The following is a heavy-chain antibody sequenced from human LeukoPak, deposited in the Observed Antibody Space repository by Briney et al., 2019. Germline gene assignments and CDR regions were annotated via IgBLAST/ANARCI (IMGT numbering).Heavy chain of an antibody. CDR3: ARDRGSYFPDGGYFDY. D-gene: IGHD1-26*01. Sequence: SVKVSCKASGYTFTSYGISWVRQAPGQGLEWMGGIIPIFGTANYAQKFQGRVTITADESTSTAYMELSSRRSEDTAVYYCARDRGSYFPDGGYFDYWGQGTLVTVSS. J-gene: IGHJ4*02. CDR1: GYTFTSYG. V-gene: IGHV1-69*13. CDR2: IIPIFGTA.